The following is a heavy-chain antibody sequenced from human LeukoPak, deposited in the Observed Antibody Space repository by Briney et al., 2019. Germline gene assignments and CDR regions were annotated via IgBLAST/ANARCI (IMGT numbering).Heavy chain of an antibody. D-gene: IGHD6-13*01. Sequence: GGSLRLSCAAPGTALRKYETHWVRQAPGKGLEWLSYISSGGQTISYRDSVKGRFTVSRDNSKNSVYLQMHSLRAEDTAVYYCATCPPSSWSYFDFWGQGAPVTVSS. CDR3: ATCPPSSWSYFDF. V-gene: IGHV3-48*03. CDR1: GTALRKYE. CDR2: ISSGGQTI. J-gene: IGHJ4*02.